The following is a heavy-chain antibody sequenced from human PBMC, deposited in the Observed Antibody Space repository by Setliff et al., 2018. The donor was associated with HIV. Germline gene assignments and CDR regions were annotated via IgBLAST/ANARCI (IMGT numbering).Heavy chain of an antibody. CDR2: IYTSENT. V-gene: IGHV4-38-2*02. CDR3: AREDASGSARRFDP. CDR1: GSSISNGYY. D-gene: IGHD3-10*01. J-gene: IGHJ5*02. Sequence: SETLSLTCAVSGSSISNGYYWGWIRQPPGKGLEWIGRIYTSENTNYNPSLKSRVTMSVDTSKNQFSLRLSSVTAADTAVYYCAREDASGSARRFDPWGQGTLVTVSS.